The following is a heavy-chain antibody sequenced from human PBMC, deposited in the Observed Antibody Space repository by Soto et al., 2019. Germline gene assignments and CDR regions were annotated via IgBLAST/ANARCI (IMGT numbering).Heavy chain of an antibody. V-gene: IGHV3-30*18. D-gene: IGHD5-18*01. CDR2: ISYDGSNK. CDR1: GFTFSSYG. J-gene: IGHJ1*01. CDR3: AKGGSYGYLGY. Sequence: XGSLILSCSASGFTFSSYGMHWVRQAPGKGLEWVAVISYDGSNKYYADSVKGRFTISRDNSKDTLYLQMNSLRAEDTAVYYCAKGGSYGYLGYWGQGHLVTVSS.